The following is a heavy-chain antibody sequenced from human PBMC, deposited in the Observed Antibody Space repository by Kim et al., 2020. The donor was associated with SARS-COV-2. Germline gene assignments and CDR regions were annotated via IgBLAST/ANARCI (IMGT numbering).Heavy chain of an antibody. V-gene: IGHV1-24*01. CDR3: ATRLRFLDMGSQVLDY. J-gene: IGHJ4*02. CDR1: GYTLTELS. Sequence: ASVKVSCKVSGYTLTELSMHWVRQAPGKWREWMGGFDPEDGETIYAQKFQGRVTMTEDTSTDTAYMELSRLRSEDTAVYYCATRLRFLDMGSQVLDYWGQGTLVTVSS. CDR2: FDPEDGET. D-gene: IGHD3-3*01.